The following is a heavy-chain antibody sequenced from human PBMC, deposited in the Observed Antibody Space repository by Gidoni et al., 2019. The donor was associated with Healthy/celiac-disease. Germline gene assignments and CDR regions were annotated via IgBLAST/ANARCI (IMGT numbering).Heavy chain of an antibody. J-gene: IGHJ4*02. CDR1: GFTFSSYS. CDR2: ISSSISYI. CDR3: ARDVYGGNHFDY. Sequence: EVQLVESGGGLVKPGGSLRLSCAASGFTFSSYSMNWVRQAPGKGLEWFSSISSSISYIYYADSVKGRFTISRDNAKNSLYLQMNSLRAEDTAVYYCARDVYGGNHFDYWGQGTLVTVSS. V-gene: IGHV3-21*01. D-gene: IGHD4-17*01.